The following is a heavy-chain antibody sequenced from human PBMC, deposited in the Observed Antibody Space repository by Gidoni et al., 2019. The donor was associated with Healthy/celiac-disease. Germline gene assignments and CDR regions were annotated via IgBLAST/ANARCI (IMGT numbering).Heavy chain of an antibody. Sequence: EVQLLESGGGLVQPGGSLRLSCAASGFTFSSYAMSWVRQAPGKGLEWVSAISGSGGSTYYADSVKGRFTISRDNSKNTLYLQMNSLRAEDTAVYYCAKGLYYSGSYYVAGDAFDIWGQGTMVTVSS. CDR2: ISGSGGST. J-gene: IGHJ3*02. CDR3: AKGLYYSGSYYVAGDAFDI. V-gene: IGHV3-23*01. CDR1: GFTFSSYA. D-gene: IGHD1-26*01.